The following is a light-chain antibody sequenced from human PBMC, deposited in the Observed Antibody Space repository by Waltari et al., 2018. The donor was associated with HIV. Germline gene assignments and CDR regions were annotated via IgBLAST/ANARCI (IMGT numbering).Light chain of an antibody. J-gene: IGKJ4*01. V-gene: IGKV1-12*01. CDR1: QNIRTS. CDR2: EAP. Sequence: DIQMTQSPSFLSASVGDRVSITCRASQNIRTSFAWYQRGPGEAPSLLIYEAPRLQGGVPSRFSGSCSGTSFILNIDKLQAEDFAIYYCQQANSFPHTFGGGT. CDR3: QQANSFPHT.